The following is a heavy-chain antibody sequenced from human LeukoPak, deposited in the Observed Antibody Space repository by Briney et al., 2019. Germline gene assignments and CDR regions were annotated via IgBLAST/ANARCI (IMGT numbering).Heavy chain of an antibody. Sequence: RGSLRLFCAASGFTLSSYPMHWVPRAPGRGPENVSAISSNGGGPYYADSEKGRFNISRDKSKHTMYLQMSSPRAYYTAVFYCVRQVAVPGPGYFDLWGGGSLVTVSS. CDR3: VRQVAVPGPGYFDL. CDR2: ISSNGGGP. D-gene: IGHD6-19*01. V-gene: IGHV3-64D*06. J-gene: IGHJ2*01. CDR1: GFTLSSYP.